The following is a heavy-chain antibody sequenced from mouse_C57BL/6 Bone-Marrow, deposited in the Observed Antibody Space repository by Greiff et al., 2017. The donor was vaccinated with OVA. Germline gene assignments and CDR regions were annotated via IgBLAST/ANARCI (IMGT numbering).Heavy chain of an antibody. V-gene: IGHV1-64*01. J-gene: IGHJ1*03. Sequence: QVQLQQPGAELVKPGASVKLSCKASGYTFTSYWMHWVKQRPGQGLEWIGMIHPNSGSTNYNEKFKSKATLTVDKSSSKAYMQLSSLTSEDSAVYYCARSGYYYGSSYPYWYFDVWGTGTTVTVSS. D-gene: IGHD1-1*01. CDR2: IHPNSGST. CDR3: ARSGYYYGSSYPYWYFDV. CDR1: GYTFTSYW.